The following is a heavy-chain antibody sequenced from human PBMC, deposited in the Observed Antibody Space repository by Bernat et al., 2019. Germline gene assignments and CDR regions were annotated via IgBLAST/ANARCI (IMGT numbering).Heavy chain of an antibody. CDR3: AGKLVDYDSSGYYYPRYWYFDL. J-gene: IGHJ2*01. D-gene: IGHD3-22*01. V-gene: IGHV4-4*02. CDR2: IYHSGST. CDR1: GGSISSSNW. Sequence: QVQLQESGPGLVKPSGTLSLTCAVSGGSISSSNWWSWVRQPPGKGLEWIGEIYHSGSTNYNPSLKSRVTISVDKSKNQFSLKLSSVTAADTAVYYCAGKLVDYDSSGYYYPRYWYFDLWGRGTLVTVSS.